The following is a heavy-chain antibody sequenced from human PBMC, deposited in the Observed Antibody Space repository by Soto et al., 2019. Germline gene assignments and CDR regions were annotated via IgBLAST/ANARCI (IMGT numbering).Heavy chain of an antibody. V-gene: IGHV1-8*01. CDR1: EYTFTTYE. CDR3: ARASYYYDSSGYFCPAY. Sequence: ASVKVSCKASEYTFTTYEINWVRQATGQGLEWMGWMNPSSGNTGSAQKFQGRVTITADKSTSTAYMELSSLRSEDTAVYYCARASYYYDSSGYFCPAYWGQGTLVTVSS. CDR2: MNPSSGNT. D-gene: IGHD3-22*01. J-gene: IGHJ4*02.